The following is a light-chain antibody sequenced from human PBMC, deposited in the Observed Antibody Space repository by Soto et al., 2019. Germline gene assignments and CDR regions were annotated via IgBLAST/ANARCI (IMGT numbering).Light chain of an antibody. J-gene: IGKJ4*01. V-gene: IGKV1-16*02. CDR1: QVISNY. Sequence: DIQMTPSPSSLSASVGDRVTITCRASQVISNYLAWFQQKPGQAPKSLIYAASSLQTGVPSKFSGSGSGTDFTLTISSLQPEHFATYCCQQYNSFPRLTFAGGTKVEIK. CDR3: QQYNSFPRLT. CDR2: AAS.